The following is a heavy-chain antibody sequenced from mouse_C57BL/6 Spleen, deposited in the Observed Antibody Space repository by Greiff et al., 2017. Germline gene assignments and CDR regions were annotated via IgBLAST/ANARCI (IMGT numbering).Heavy chain of an antibody. CDR3: AITAQATNYAMDY. J-gene: IGHJ4*01. CDR2: ISYDGSN. Sequence: EESGPGLVKPSQSLSLTCSVTGYSITSGYYWNWIRQFPGNKLEWMGYISYDGSNNYNPSLKNRISITRDTSKNQFFLKLNSVTTEDTATYYCAITAQATNYAMDYWGQGTSVTVSS. CDR1: GYSITSGYY. D-gene: IGHD3-2*02. V-gene: IGHV3-6*01.